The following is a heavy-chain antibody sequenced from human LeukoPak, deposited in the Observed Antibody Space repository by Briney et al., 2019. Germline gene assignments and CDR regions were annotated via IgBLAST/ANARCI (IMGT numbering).Heavy chain of an antibody. CDR3: ARDPDNSDWFDP. Sequence: SVKVSCKASGGTFSSYAISWVRQAPGQGLEWMGGIIPIFGTANYAQKFQGRVTITANESTSTAYMELSSLRSEDTAVYYCARDPDNSDWFDPWGQGTLVTVSS. J-gene: IGHJ5*02. V-gene: IGHV1-69*01. D-gene: IGHD1-1*01. CDR1: GGTFSSYA. CDR2: IIPIFGTA.